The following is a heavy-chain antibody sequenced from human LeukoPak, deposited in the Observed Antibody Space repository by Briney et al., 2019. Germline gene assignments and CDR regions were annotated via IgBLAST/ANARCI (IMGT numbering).Heavy chain of an antibody. Sequence: GGSLSLSCAASGFTFSNYAMTWVRQAPGKGLEWVSTISPSAVNTYYAASVNGPFTNSRDHSNNTLFLQMNSLRAEDTAIYYCAREDSGSDDYWGQGTLVTVSS. CDR3: AREDSGSDDY. V-gene: IGHV3-23*01. CDR1: GFTFSNYA. D-gene: IGHD5-12*01. J-gene: IGHJ4*02. CDR2: ISPSAVNT.